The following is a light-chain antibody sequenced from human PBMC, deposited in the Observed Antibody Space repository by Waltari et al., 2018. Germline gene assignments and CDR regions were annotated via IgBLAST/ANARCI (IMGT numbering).Light chain of an antibody. CDR2: RNI. J-gene: IGLJ3*02. Sequence: QSVLTQPQSASGTPGQTVTISCSGSSSNIGTNYVFWYSQLPVAAPHLLIFRNIRRPARVPDRFSGSKSGNSATLAISGLRSEDEADYYCAGWDDRQSGPYWVFGGGTKLTVL. CDR3: AGWDDRQSGPYWV. CDR1: SSNIGTNY. V-gene: IGLV1-47*01.